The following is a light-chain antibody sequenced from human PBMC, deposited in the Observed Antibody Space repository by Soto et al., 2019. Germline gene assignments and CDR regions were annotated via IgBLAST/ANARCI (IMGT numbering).Light chain of an antibody. CDR3: MQGTRLPLT. Sequence: DVVMTQSPVSLPVTLGQPASISCRSSESLVATDGITYLNWFHQRPGQYPRRLIYQVSDRDSGVQDRFRGSGSGTDFTLRISRVEAESVGIYYCMQGTRLPLTFGQGTQVEIK. J-gene: IGKJ1*01. V-gene: IGKV2-30*01. CDR2: QVS. CDR1: ESLVATDGITY.